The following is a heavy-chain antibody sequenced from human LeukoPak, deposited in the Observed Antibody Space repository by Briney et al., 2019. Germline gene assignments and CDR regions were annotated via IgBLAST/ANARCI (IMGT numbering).Heavy chain of an antibody. V-gene: IGHV3-7*03. D-gene: IGHD3-16*01. Sequence: GGSLRLSCVASDFTFDFYWMTWVRQAPGKGLEWLANILPDGSQKYYVDSVKGRFTISRDNPKNSLYLQINNLRAEDTALYFCATNRDYYEWRLNFDSWGQGTLVTVSS. CDR3: ATNRDYYEWRLNFDS. CDR2: ILPDGSQK. CDR1: DFTFDFYW. J-gene: IGHJ4*02.